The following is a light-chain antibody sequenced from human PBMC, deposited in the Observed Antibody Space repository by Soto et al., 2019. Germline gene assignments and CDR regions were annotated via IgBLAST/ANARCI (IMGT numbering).Light chain of an antibody. CDR2: DAS. CDR1: QDISNY. J-gene: IGKJ1*01. V-gene: IGKV1-33*01. CDR3: QQYDNLPPRT. Sequence: DIHMTQSPSSLSASVGDRVTITCQASQDISNYLNWYQQKPGKAPKLLIYDASNLETGVPSRFSGSGSGTDFTFTISSLQPEDIATYYCQQYDNLPPRTFGQGTKVEIK.